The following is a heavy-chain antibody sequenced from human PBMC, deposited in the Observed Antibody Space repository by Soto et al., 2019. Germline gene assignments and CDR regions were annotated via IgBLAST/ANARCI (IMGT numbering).Heavy chain of an antibody. CDR3: ARELYDSSGFLVGWFDP. Sequence: GASVKVSCKASGGTFSSYAISWVRQAPGQGLEWMGGIIPIFGTANYAQKFQGRVTITADKSTSTAYMELSSLRSEDTAVYYCARELYDSSGFLVGWFDPWGQGTLVTVSS. CDR2: IIPIFGTA. V-gene: IGHV1-69*06. CDR1: GGTFSSYA. J-gene: IGHJ5*02. D-gene: IGHD3-22*01.